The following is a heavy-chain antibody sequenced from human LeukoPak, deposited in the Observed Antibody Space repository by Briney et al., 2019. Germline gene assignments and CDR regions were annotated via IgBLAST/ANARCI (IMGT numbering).Heavy chain of an antibody. J-gene: IGHJ4*02. CDR3: ARGIYWGAAGPYFDY. CDR2: INSDDSST. D-gene: IGHD6-13*01. V-gene: IGHV3-74*01. CDR1: GFTFSSYW. Sequence: GGSLRLSCAASGFTFSSYWMHWVRQAPGKGLVWVSRINSDDSSTIYADSVKGRFTISRDNTKNTLYLQMNSLRAEDTAVYYCARGIYWGAAGPYFDYWGQGTLVTVSS.